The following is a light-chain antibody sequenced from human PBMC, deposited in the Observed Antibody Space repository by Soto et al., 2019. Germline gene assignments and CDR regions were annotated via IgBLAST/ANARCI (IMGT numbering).Light chain of an antibody. V-gene: IGLV2-14*03. CDR2: DVS. CDR1: SSYIGGHKY. J-gene: IGLJ2*01. Sequence: QSALTQPASVSGSPGQSITISCTEASSYIGGHKYVSWYQQHPGKAPKVMIYDVSNRPSGVSNRFSGSKSGNTASLTISGLQAEDEADYYCSSYTSSYTLVFGGGTKVTVL. CDR3: SSYTSSYTLV.